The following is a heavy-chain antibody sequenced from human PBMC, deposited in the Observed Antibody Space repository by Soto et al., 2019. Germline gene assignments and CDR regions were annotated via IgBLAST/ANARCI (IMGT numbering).Heavy chain of an antibody. CDR3: ARGVGSGSYDIQYHWLDP. CDR2: MNPNSGNT. J-gene: IGHJ5*01. Sequence: GTPAKLSSKASGFRFACYGRKWPRHSTEQGLEWMGWMNPNSGNTGYAQKVQGRVTMTTDTSTSTAYMELRSLRSDDTAVYYCARGVGSGSYDIQYHWLDPWGQGTLVTAPQ. D-gene: IGHD3-10*01. V-gene: IGHV1-18*01. CDR1: GFRFACYG.